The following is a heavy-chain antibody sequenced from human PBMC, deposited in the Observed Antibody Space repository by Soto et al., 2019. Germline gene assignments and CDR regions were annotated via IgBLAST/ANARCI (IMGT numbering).Heavy chain of an antibody. J-gene: IGHJ4*02. CDR1: GFRFSDYS. CDR3: ARGVSNSPFQFDY. CDR2: ISSSSFTI. D-gene: IGHD6-6*01. V-gene: IGHV3-48*04. Sequence: PGGSLRLSCAASGFRFSDYSMNWVRQAPGRGLEWVSYISSSSFTIHYADSVEGRFTISRDNAKNSLYLQMNSLRAEDTAVYYCARGVSNSPFQFDYWGQGTLVTVSS.